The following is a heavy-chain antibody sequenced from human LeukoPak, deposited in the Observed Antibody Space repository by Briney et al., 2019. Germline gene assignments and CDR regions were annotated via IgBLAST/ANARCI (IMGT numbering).Heavy chain of an antibody. CDR2: ISSDGSNK. V-gene: IGHV3-30*04. Sequence: PGKSLRLSCEASGFIFSTHAMHWVRQAPGKGLEWLAVISSDGSNKYQVDSVKGRFTISRDNSKNTLYLEMDSVRLGDTAVYYCARDDIIVGATTLDFWGQGTLVTVSS. J-gene: IGHJ4*02. CDR3: ARDDIIVGATTLDF. D-gene: IGHD1-26*01. CDR1: GFIFSTHA.